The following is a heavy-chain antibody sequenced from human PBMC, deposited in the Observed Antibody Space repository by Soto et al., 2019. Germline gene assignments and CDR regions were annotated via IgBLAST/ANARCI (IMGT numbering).Heavy chain of an antibody. J-gene: IGHJ5*02. V-gene: IGHV5-51*01. Sequence: GESLKISCKAFGYEFGSAWIGWVRQMPGKGLEWMGIIKPGTPDIRYSPSLRGHVTISADEGLSTAYLQWYSLKASDSGMYYCARLVAAAGFMVGWFDPWGQGTLVTVSS. D-gene: IGHD6-13*01. CDR2: IKPGTPDI. CDR1: GYEFGSAW. CDR3: ARLVAAAGFMVGWFDP.